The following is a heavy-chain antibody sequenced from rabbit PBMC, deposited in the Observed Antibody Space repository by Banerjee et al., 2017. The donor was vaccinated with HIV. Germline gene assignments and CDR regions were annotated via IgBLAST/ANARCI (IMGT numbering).Heavy chain of an antibody. Sequence: QEQLEESGGGLVKPGGTLTLTCTASGFSFSSNYWICWVRQAPGKGLEWIACIHVGGDGNTYYASWAKGRFTVSKTSSTTVTLQMTSLTAADTATYFCARDLAGVIGWNFDLWGPGTLVTVS. CDR3: ARDLAGVIGWNFDL. J-gene: IGHJ4*01. D-gene: IGHD4-1*01. CDR2: IHVGGDGNT. CDR1: GFSFSSNYW. V-gene: IGHV1S45*01.